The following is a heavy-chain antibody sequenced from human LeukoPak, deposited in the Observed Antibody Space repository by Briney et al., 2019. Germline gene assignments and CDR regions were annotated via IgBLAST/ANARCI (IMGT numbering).Heavy chain of an antibody. CDR3: ARVPRSGSYIYFDY. V-gene: IGHV1-2*06. CDR2: LNPNTGGT. Sequence: ASVKVSCKASEYTFTGYYIHWVRQAPGQGLEWMGRLNPNTGGTNYAQNFQGRVTMTRDTSISTDYMELSSLRSDDTALYYCARVPRSGSYIYFDYWGQGTLVTVSS. J-gene: IGHJ4*02. D-gene: IGHD3-10*01. CDR1: EYTFTGYY.